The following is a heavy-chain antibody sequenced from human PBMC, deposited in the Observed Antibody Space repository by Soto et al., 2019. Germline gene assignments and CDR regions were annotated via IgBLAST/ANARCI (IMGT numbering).Heavy chain of an antibody. V-gene: IGHV4-31*03. D-gene: IGHD2-15*01. Sequence: SETLSLTCTVSGGSISSGGYYWSWIRQHPGKGLEWIGYIYYSGSTYYNPSLKSRVTISVDTSKNQFSLKLSSVTAADTGVYYCARGRESRVAAARFDPWGQGTLVTVSS. J-gene: IGHJ5*02. CDR3: ARGRESRVAAARFDP. CDR1: GGSISSGGYY. CDR2: IYYSGST.